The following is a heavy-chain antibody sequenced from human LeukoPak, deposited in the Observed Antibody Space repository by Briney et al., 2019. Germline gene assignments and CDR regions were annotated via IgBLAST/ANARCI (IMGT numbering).Heavy chain of an antibody. V-gene: IGHV3-23*01. Sequence: SGGSLRLSCAASGFTFSSYAMSWVRQAPGKGLEWVSAISGSGGSTYYADSVKGRFTISRDNSKNTLYLQMNSQRAEDTAVYYCAKDLGIAVAGTVDYWGQGTLVTVSS. CDR3: AKDLGIAVAGTVDY. J-gene: IGHJ4*02. CDR1: GFTFSSYA. CDR2: ISGSGGST. D-gene: IGHD6-19*01.